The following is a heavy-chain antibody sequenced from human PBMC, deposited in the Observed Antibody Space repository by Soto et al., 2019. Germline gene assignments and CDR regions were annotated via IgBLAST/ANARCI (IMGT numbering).Heavy chain of an antibody. D-gene: IGHD3-22*01. CDR2: ISSSSSYI. J-gene: IGHJ4*02. Sequence: EVQLVESGGGLVKPGGSLRLSCAASGFTFSSYSMNWFRQAPGKGLEWVSSISSSSSYIYYADSVKGRFTISRDNAKNSLYLQMNSLRAEDTAVYYCARPPYYYDSSGYLGYWGQGTLVTVSS. CDR3: ARPPYYYDSSGYLGY. CDR1: GFTFSSYS. V-gene: IGHV3-21*01.